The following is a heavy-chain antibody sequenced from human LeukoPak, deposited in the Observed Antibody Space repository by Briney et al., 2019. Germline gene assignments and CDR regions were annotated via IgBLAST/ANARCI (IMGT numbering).Heavy chain of an antibody. CDR3: ARGTVGAPGIDY. Sequence: GGSLRLSCEASGLTFYGYWMYWFRQLPGKGLVWVSEINGAGNKKNYADSVRGRFTVSRDNAKDTVYLQMDSLRVEDTAVYYCARGTVGAPGIDYWGQGTLVSVSS. D-gene: IGHD6-13*01. J-gene: IGHJ4*02. V-gene: IGHV3-74*01. CDR1: GLTFYGYW. CDR2: INGAGNKK.